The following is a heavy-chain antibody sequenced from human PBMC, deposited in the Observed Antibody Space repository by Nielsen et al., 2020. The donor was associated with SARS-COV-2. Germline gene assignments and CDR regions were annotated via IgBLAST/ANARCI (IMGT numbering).Heavy chain of an antibody. Sequence: SETLSLTCAVSGGSVSSNVWWTWVRQSPGKGLEWIGEVSQSGSTNYKPSLKSRVTLSMDKSKRQVSLRLTSVSAADTAVYFCARGHLVVVPSPILGLGPFFYSFYLDVWGKGTTVIVSS. CDR3: ARGHLVVVPSPILGLGPFFYSFYLDV. CDR2: VSQSGST. CDR1: GGSVSSNVW. D-gene: IGHD2-21*01. J-gene: IGHJ6*03. V-gene: IGHV4-4*02.